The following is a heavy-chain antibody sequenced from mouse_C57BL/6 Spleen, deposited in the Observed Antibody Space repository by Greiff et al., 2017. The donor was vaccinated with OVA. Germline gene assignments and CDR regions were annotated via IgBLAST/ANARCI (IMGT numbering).Heavy chain of an antibody. V-gene: IGHV1-85*01. CDR2: IYPRDGST. CDR3: ARVGVYGNLAY. Sequence: VKLMESGPELVKPGASVKLSCKASGYTFTSYDINWVKQRPGQGLESIGWIYPRDGSTKYNEKFKGKATLTVDTSSSTAYMELHSLTSEDSAVYFCARVGVYGNLAYWGQGTLVTVSA. CDR1: GYTFTSYD. D-gene: IGHD2-1*01. J-gene: IGHJ3*01.